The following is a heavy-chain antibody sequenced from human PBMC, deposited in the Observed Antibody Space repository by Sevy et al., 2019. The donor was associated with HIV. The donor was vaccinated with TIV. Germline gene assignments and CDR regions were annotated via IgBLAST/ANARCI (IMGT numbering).Heavy chain of an antibody. J-gene: IGHJ6*02. Sequence: ASVKVSCKASGYAFTGYYIHWVRQAPGQGLEWMGRINPISGGTDDSQKFQGRVTMTRDTSISTAYMDVSRLTSHDTAVYYCARAPTDFWTGGMAVWGQGTVVTVSS. V-gene: IGHV1-2*06. CDR1: GYAFTGYY. CDR2: INPISGGT. D-gene: IGHD3-3*01. CDR3: ARAPTDFWTGGMAV.